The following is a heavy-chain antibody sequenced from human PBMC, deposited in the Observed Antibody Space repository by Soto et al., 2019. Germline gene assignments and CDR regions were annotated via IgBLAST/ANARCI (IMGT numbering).Heavy chain of an antibody. V-gene: IGHV4-61*01. J-gene: IGHJ4*02. CDR1: GGSVSSGSYY. CDR2: IYYSGST. Sequence: QVQLQESGPGLVKPSETLSFTCTVSGGSVSSGSYYWSWIRQPPGKGLEWIGYIYYSGSTNYNPSLKSRVTISVDTSKNQFSLKLSSVTAADTAVYYCARDIEGATPLWGQGTLVTVSS. D-gene: IGHD6-25*01. CDR3: ARDIEGATPL.